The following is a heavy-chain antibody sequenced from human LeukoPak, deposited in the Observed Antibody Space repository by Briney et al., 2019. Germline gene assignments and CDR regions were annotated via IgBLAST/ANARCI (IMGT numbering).Heavy chain of an antibody. J-gene: IGHJ6*03. V-gene: IGHV3-48*01. CDR1: GFPFSSYS. D-gene: IGHD2-8*02. CDR2: ISSSSSTI. CDR3: AKDTDPSYFYYIDV. Sequence: PGGSLSLSCAASGFPFSSYSMNWVRQAPGKGLEWVSYISSSSSTIYYADSVKGRFTISRDNAKNSLYLQMNSLRAEDTALYYCAKDTDPSYFYYIDVWGKGTTVTVSS.